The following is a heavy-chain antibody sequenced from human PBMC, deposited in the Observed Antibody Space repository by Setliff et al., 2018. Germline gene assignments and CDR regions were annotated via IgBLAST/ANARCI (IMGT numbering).Heavy chain of an antibody. Sequence: SETLSLTCSVSGDSINRSGYYWGWIRQPPGKGLEWIGSMYYSGSNDYNPSLESRVTMSVDTSKSQFSLNLYSVTAADTAVYYCARTSTGRYFDLWGRGTLVTVSS. CDR1: GDSINRSGYY. CDR2: MYYSGSN. CDR3: ARTSTGRYFDL. V-gene: IGHV4-39*07. J-gene: IGHJ2*01. D-gene: IGHD2-2*01.